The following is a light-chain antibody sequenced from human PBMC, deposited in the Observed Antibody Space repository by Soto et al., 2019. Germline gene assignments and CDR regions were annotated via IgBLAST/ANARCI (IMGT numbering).Light chain of an antibody. V-gene: IGKV1-9*01. J-gene: IGKJ4*01. CDR3: QQLQRYPVT. CDR2: AAS. Sequence: DIQLTQSPSFLSASVGDRVTITCRASQGISSYLAWYQQEPGKAPKRIIYAASTLRIGVPSRFNGSGSGTEFTLTISSLQPENFATYYCQQLQRYPVTFVGGTKAEIK. CDR1: QGISSY.